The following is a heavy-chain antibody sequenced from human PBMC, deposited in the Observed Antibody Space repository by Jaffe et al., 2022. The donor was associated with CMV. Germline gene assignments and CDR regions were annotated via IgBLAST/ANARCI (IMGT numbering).Heavy chain of an antibody. V-gene: IGHV3-23*04. CDR2: ISGSGGST. D-gene: IGHD5-18*01. CDR1: GFTFSSYA. Sequence: EVQLVESGGGLVQPGGSLRLSCAASGFTFSSYAMSWVRQAPGKGLEWVSAISGSGGSTYYADSVKGRFTISRDNSKNTLYLQMNSLRAEDTAVYYCAKGGGQLWLKRNWFDPWGQGTLVTVSS. CDR3: AKGGGQLWLKRNWFDP. J-gene: IGHJ5*02.